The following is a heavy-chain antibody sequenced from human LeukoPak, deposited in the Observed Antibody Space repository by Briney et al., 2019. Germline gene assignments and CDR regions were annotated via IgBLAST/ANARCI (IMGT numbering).Heavy chain of an antibody. CDR2: ISISSSTI. J-gene: IGHJ4*02. Sequence: GGSLRLSCAASGFTFSSFSMNWVRQAPRKGLEWVSYISISSSTIYYADSVKGRSTISRDNAKSSLYLQMNSLRAEDTAVYYCARLHGAYPFDSWGQGTLVTVSS. D-gene: IGHD4/OR15-4a*01. CDR1: GFTFSSFS. V-gene: IGHV3-48*01. CDR3: ARLHGAYPFDS.